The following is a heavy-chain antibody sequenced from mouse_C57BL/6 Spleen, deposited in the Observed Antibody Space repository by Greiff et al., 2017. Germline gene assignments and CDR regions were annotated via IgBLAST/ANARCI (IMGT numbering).Heavy chain of an antibody. CDR1: GYTFTDYN. J-gene: IGHJ1*03. CDR2: INPNNGGT. Sequence: EVQLQQSGPELVKPGASVKIPCKASGYTFTDYNMDWVKQSHGKSLEWIGDINPNNGGTIYNQKFKGKATLTVDKSSSTAYMELHSLTSEDTAVYYCARRDYYGSCWYFDVWGKGTTVTVSS. V-gene: IGHV1-18*01. CDR3: ARRDYYGSCWYFDV. D-gene: IGHD1-2*01.